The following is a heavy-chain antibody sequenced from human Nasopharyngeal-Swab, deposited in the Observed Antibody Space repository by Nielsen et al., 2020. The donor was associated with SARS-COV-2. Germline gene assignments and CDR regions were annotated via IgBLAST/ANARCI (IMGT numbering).Heavy chain of an antibody. J-gene: IGHJ6*02. CDR3: ARVPPIAVAGKGVDV. Sequence: SEPLSLTSAALGGSFSGNSWSGSPKPPGKGLEWIGEINHSGSTNYNPSLKSRVTISVDTSKNQFSLKLSSVTAADTAVYYCARVPPIAVAGKGVDVWGQGTTVTVSS. CDR1: GGSFSGNS. D-gene: IGHD6-19*01. V-gene: IGHV4-34*01. CDR2: INHSGST.